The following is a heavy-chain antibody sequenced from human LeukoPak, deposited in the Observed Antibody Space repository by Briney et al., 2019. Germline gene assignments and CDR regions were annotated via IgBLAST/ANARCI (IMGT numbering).Heavy chain of an antibody. V-gene: IGHV3-21*01. CDR1: GFTFISYS. Sequence: GGSLRLSCAASGFTFISYSINWVRQAPGKGLEWVSSISTNSHYIYYADSVKGRFTISRDNAKNSLYLQMNSLRDEDTAVYYCARDRYYGDYVGWFDPWGQGTLVTVSS. D-gene: IGHD4-17*01. CDR2: ISTNSHYI. CDR3: ARDRYYGDYVGWFDP. J-gene: IGHJ5*02.